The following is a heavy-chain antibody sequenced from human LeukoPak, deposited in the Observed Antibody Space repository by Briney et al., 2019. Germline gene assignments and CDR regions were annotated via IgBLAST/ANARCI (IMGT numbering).Heavy chain of an antibody. CDR3: ARDFRADYDILTGYYDY. Sequence: SGTLSLTCGVSGGSISSSYWWSWVRQPPGKGLEWIGEIYHSGSTNYNPSLKSRVTISVDTSKNQFSLKLSSVTAADTAVYYCARDFRADYDILTGYYDYWGQGTLVTVSS. V-gene: IGHV4-4*02. D-gene: IGHD3-9*01. J-gene: IGHJ4*02. CDR2: IYHSGST. CDR1: GGSISSSYW.